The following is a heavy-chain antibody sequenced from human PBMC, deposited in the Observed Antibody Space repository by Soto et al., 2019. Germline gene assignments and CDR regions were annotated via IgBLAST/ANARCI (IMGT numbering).Heavy chain of an antibody. D-gene: IGHD2-15*01. J-gene: IGHJ3*02. Sequence: ASVKVSCKASGGTFSSYTISWVRQAPGQGLEWMGRIIPILGIANYAQKFQGRVTITADKSTSTAYMELSSLRSEDTAVYYCARRMMVAATDDAFDIWGQGTMVTVSS. CDR2: IIPILGIA. CDR3: ARRMMVAATDDAFDI. V-gene: IGHV1-69*02. CDR1: GGTFSSYT.